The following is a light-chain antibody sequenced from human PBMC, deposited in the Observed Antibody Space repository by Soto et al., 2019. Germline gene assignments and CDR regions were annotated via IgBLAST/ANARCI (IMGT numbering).Light chain of an antibody. CDR3: KSYAGSNTYV. V-gene: IGLV2-8*01. CDR2: EVV. J-gene: IGLJ1*01. Sequence: QSALTQPPSASGSPGQSVTISCTGTKNDIGVYDFVSWYQHHPGKAPRLIIYEVVQRPSGVPDRFSGSKSGNTASLTVSGLQAADEADYFCKSYAGSNTYVCGSGGKVTVL. CDR1: KNDIGVYDF.